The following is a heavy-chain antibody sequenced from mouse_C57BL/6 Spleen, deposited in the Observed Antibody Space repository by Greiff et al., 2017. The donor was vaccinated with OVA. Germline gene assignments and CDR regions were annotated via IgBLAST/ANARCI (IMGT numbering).Heavy chain of an antibody. Sequence: EVQGVESGEGLVKPGGSLKLSCAASGFTFSSYAMSWVRQTPEKRLEWVAYISSGGDYIYYADTVKGRFTISRNNARNTLYLQMSSLKSEDTAMYYCTRDGNDDYAMDYWGQGTSVTVSS. D-gene: IGHD2-2*01. V-gene: IGHV5-9-1*02. CDR2: ISSGGDYI. CDR3: TRDGNDDYAMDY. CDR1: GFTFSSYA. J-gene: IGHJ4*01.